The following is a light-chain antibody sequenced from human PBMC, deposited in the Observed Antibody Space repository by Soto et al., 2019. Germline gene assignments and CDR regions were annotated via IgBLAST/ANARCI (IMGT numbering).Light chain of an antibody. CDR2: EVT. CDR1: SSDVGGYNF. V-gene: IGLV2-8*01. CDR3: SSYGGRNNLYV. J-gene: IGLJ1*01. Sequence: QSALTQPPSASGSPGQSVTISCTGTSSDVGGYNFVSWYQQHPGKAPRLLIYEVTKRPSGVPDRFSGSKSGNTASLTVSGPQAEDEADYYSSSYGGRNNLYVFGPRTKSPS.